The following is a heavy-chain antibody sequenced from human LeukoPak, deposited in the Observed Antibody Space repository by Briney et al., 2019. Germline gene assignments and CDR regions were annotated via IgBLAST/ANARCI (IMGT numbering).Heavy chain of an antibody. V-gene: IGHV3-11*01. J-gene: IGHJ6*02. CDR3: ARYTSYYNGMDV. Sequence: GGSLRLSCAASGFTFSDFYMSWIRQAPGKGLEWLSYIGSRGSTIYYADSVTGRFTISRDNAKNSLYLQMNRLRAEDTAVYYCARYTSYYNGMDVWGQGTTVTVSS. CDR2: IGSRGSTI. CDR1: GFTFSDFY.